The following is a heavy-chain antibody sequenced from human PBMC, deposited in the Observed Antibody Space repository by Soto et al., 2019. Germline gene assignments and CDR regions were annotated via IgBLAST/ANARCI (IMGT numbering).Heavy chain of an antibody. D-gene: IGHD6-25*01. CDR1: GFTFSNYA. V-gene: IGHV3-23*01. CDR3: AKFFVETGGSSGWPWSFHY. CDR2: ISGSGTTT. J-gene: IGHJ4*02. Sequence: EVQLLESGGGLVQPGGSLRLSCAASGFTFSNYAMGWVRQAPGEGLEWVSAISGSGTTTYTADSVKGRFTISRDNSENTLYHHTNSLRAEDTAIYYCAKFFVETGGSSGWPWSFHYWGQGTLVTVSS.